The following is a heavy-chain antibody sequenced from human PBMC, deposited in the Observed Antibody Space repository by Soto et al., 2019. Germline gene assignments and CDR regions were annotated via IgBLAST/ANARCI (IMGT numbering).Heavy chain of an antibody. CDR2: ISYDGSNK. CDR1: GFTFSSYA. D-gene: IGHD3-16*02. V-gene: IGHV3-30-3*01. CDR3: ARRMITFGGVIVIPNADY. J-gene: IGHJ4*02. Sequence: QVQLVESGGGVVQPGRSLRLSCAASGFTFSSYAMHCVRQAPGKGLEWVAVISYDGSNKYYADSVKGRFTISRDNSKNTLYLQMNSLRAEDTAVYYCARRMITFGGVIVIPNADYWGQGTLVTVSS.